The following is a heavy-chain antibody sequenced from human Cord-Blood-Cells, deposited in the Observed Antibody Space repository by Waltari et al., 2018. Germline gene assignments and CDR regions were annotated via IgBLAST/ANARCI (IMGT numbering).Heavy chain of an antibody. D-gene: IGHD3-10*01. CDR1: GFTFRSYW. J-gene: IGHJ1*01. CDR3: ARDSGLLWFGELSH. CDR2: INSDGSST. Sequence: EVQLVESGGGLVQPGGSLRLSCAASGFTFRSYWMHWVRHTPGKGLVWVSRINSDGSSTSYADSVKGRFTISRDNAKNTLYLQMNSLRAEDTAVYYCARDSGLLWFGELSHWGQGTLVTVSS. V-gene: IGHV3-74*01.